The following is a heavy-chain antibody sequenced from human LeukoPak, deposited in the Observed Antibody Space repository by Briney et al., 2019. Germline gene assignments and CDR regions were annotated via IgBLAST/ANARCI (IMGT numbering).Heavy chain of an antibody. V-gene: IGHV3-7*03. CDR3: ARETLRYFDWLSAFWFDP. CDR2: IKQDGSEK. CDR1: GFTFSSYW. D-gene: IGHD3-9*01. J-gene: IGHJ5*02. Sequence: GGSLRLSCAASGFTFSSYWMSWVRQAPGKGLEWVANIKQDGSEKYYVDSVKGRFTISRDNAKNSLYLQMNSLRAEDTAVYYCARETLRYFDWLSAFWFDPWGQGTLVTVSS.